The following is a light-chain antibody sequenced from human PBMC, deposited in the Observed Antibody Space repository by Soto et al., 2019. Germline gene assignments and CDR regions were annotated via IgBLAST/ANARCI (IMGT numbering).Light chain of an antibody. Sequence: ALAHPASVSGSPGQSITISCTGTSSDVGLYDYVSWYQQHPGKAPQLMIYAVSNRPSGVSNRFSASKSGNTASLFISGLQTEDEADYYCSSYTSDSSYVFGSGTKVTVL. CDR3: SSYTSDSSYV. CDR1: SSDVGLYDY. J-gene: IGLJ1*01. V-gene: IGLV2-14*01. CDR2: AVS.